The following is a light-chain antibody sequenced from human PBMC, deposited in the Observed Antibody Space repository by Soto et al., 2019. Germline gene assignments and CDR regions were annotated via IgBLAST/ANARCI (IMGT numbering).Light chain of an antibody. CDR1: QSVLYSSTNKNY. V-gene: IGKV4-1*01. Sequence: DIVLTQSPDSLAVSLGERATINCKSSQSVLYSSTNKNYLAWYQQKPGQPPKLLISWASTRESGVPDRISGSGSGTDFTLTITSLQAEDVAVYYCQQYYTTRRTFGQGTKLEIK. J-gene: IGKJ2*01. CDR3: QQYYTTRRT. CDR2: WAS.